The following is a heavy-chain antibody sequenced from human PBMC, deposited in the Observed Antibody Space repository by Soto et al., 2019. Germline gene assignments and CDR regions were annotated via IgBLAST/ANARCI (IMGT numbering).Heavy chain of an antibody. Sequence: GESLKISCQCSGYSFTSYWIGWVRQMPGKGLEWMGIIYPGDSDTRYSPSFQGQVTISADKSISTAYLQWSSLKASDTAMYYCARHTYGTGGYNWFDPWGQGTLVTVSS. CDR2: IYPGDSDT. D-gene: IGHD5-12*01. V-gene: IGHV5-51*01. J-gene: IGHJ5*02. CDR3: ARHTYGTGGYNWFDP. CDR1: GYSFTSYW.